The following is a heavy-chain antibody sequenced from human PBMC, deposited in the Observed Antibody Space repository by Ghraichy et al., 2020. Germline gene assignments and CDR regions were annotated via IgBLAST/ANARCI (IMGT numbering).Heavy chain of an antibody. D-gene: IGHD4-23*01. CDR2: ILPIFGTA. Sequence: KVSCKASGGTFSSYAFSWVRQAPGQGLEWMGGILPIFGTANYAQNFQGRVTITADESTSTAYMELSSLRSQDTAVYYCARHYGGRIYYYYYGMDVWGQGTTVTVSS. J-gene: IGHJ6*02. V-gene: IGHV1-69*01. CDR1: GGTFSSYA. CDR3: ARHYGGRIYYYYYGMDV.